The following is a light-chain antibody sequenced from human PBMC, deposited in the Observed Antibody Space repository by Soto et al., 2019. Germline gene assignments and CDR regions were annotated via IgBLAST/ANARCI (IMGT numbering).Light chain of an antibody. CDR2: DAS. V-gene: IGKV3-11*01. J-gene: IGKJ4*01. CDR1: QSVSSY. CDR3: QQRSNWPLT. Sequence: EIVLTQYQATLSLSPGERATLSCRASQSVSSYLAWYQQKPGQAPRLLIYDASNRATGIPARFSGSGSGTDFTLTISSLEPEDFAVYYCQQRSNWPLTFGGGTKVDIK.